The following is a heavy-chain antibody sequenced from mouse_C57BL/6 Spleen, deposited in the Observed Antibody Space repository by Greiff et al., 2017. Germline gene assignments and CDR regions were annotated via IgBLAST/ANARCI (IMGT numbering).Heavy chain of an antibody. CDR1: GYAFSSYW. J-gene: IGHJ3*01. Sequence: QVQLQQSGAELVKPGASVKISCKASGYAFSSYWMTWVKQRPGKGLEWIGQIYPGDGDTNYNGKFKGKATLTADKSSSTAYMQLRSLASEGSAVYFCARLGNAWFAYWGQGTLVTVSA. V-gene: IGHV1-80*01. CDR3: ARLGNAWFAY. CDR2: IYPGDGDT. D-gene: IGHD2-1*01.